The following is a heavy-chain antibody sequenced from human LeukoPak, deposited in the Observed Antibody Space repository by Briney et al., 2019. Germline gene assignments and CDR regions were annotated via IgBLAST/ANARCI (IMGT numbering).Heavy chain of an antibody. CDR2: IYYSGST. CDR3: ARGKDDFWSGYSAGGDYYYMDV. CDR1: GGSISSGGYY. V-gene: IGHV4-39*07. D-gene: IGHD3-3*01. Sequence: SETLSLTCTVSGGSISSGGYYWGWIRQPPGKGLEWIGNIYYSGSTYYNSSLESRVTISVDTSKNHFSLNLSSVTAADTAVYYCARGKDDFWSGYSAGGDYYYMDVWGKGTTVTVSS. J-gene: IGHJ6*03.